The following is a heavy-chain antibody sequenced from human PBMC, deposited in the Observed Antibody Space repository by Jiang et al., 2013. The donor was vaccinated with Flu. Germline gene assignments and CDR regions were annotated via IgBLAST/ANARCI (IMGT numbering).Heavy chain of an antibody. V-gene: IGHV1-24*01. J-gene: IGHJ4*02. CDR1: GYTLTELS. CDR2: FDPEDGET. D-gene: IGHD6-13*01. Sequence: KKPGASVKVSCKVSGYTLTELSMHWARQAPGKGLEWMGGFDPEDGETIYAQKFQGRVTMTEDTSTDTAYMELSSLRSEDTAVYYCATPLGFSTAAGLFDYWGQGTLVTVSS. CDR3: ATPLGFSTAAGLFDY.